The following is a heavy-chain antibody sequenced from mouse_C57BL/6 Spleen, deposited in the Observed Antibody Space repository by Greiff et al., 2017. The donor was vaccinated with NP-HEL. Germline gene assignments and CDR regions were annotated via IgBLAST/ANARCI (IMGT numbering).Heavy chain of an antibody. V-gene: IGHV1-20*01. D-gene: IGHD1-1*02. Sequence: EVQLQESGPELVKPGDSVKISCKASGHSFTGYFMNWVMQSHGKSLEWIGRINPYNGDTFYNQKFKGKATLTVDKSSSTAHMELRSLTSEDSAVYYCARGGYYYRTSMDYWGQGTSVTVSS. CDR2: INPYNGDT. CDR1: GHSFTGYF. CDR3: ARGGYYYRTSMDY. J-gene: IGHJ4*01.